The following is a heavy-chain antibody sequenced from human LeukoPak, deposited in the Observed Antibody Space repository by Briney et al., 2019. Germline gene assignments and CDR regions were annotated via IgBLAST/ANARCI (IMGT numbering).Heavy chain of an antibody. V-gene: IGHV3-23*01. J-gene: IGHJ4*02. CDR3: AKRSPVGASTKAFDY. Sequence: GGSLRLSCAVSGFTFSSYGMSWVRQAPGKGLEWVSAISGSGDSTYYADSVKGRFTLSRDNSKNTLYLQMNSLRVEDTAIYYCAKRSPVGASTKAFDYWGQGTLVTVSS. CDR2: ISGSGDST. D-gene: IGHD1-26*01. CDR1: GFTFSSYG.